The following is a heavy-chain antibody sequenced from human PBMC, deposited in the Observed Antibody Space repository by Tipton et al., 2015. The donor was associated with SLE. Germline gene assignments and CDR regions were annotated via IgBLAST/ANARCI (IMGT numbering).Heavy chain of an antibody. J-gene: IGHJ4*02. CDR2: MYTSGST. D-gene: IGHD1-26*01. Sequence: TLSLTCTVSGGSVSSGSYYWSWIQQPAGKGLEWIGYMYTSGSTNYNPSLKSRVTISVDTSKNQFSLILSSVTAADTAVYYCARASPVGATNDWGQGTLVTVSS. V-gene: IGHV4-61*09. CDR1: GGSVSSGSYY. CDR3: ARASPVGATND.